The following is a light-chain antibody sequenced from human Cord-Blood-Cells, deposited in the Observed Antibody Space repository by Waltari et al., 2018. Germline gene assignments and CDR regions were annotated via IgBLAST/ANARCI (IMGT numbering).Light chain of an antibody. CDR1: SSDVGSYNL. CDR3: CSYAGSSNWV. Sequence: QSALTQPASVSGSPGQSITISCPGTSSDVGSYNLVSWYQQHPGKAPKLMMYEGSKRPSGVSNRFAGSKSGNTASLTISGLQAEEEADYYCCSYAGSSNWVFGGGTKLTGL. CDR2: EGS. J-gene: IGLJ3*02. V-gene: IGLV2-23*01.